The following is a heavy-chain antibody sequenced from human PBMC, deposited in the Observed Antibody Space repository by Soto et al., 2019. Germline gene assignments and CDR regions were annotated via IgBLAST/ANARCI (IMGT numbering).Heavy chain of an antibody. V-gene: IGHV4-31*03. D-gene: IGHD1-20*01. J-gene: IGHJ6*02. CDR1: GGSISSGGYY. CDR2: IYYSGST. Sequence: SETLSLTCTVSGGSISSGGYYWSWIRQHPGKGLEWIGYIYYSGSTYYNPSLKSRVTISVDTSKNQFSLKLSSVTAADTAVYYCARSYLEARAYYYGMDVWGQGTTVTVSS. CDR3: ARSYLEARAYYYGMDV.